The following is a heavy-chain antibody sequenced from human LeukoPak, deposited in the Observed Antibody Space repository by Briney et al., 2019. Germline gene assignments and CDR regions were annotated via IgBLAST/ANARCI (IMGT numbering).Heavy chain of an antibody. D-gene: IGHD1-14*01. CDR2: IYSGGST. V-gene: IGHV3-53*01. CDR1: GFTVSSNY. J-gene: IGHJ3*02. Sequence: PGGSLRLSCAASGFTVSSNYMSWVRQAPGKGLEWVSVIYSGGSTYYADSVKGRFTISRDNSKNTLYLHMNSLRAEDTAVYYCARDMSPWETRNPDAFDIWGQGTMVTVSS. CDR3: ARDMSPWETRNPDAFDI.